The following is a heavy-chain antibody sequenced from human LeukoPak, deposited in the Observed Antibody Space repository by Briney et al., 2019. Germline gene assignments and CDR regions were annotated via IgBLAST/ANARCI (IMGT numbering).Heavy chain of an antibody. Sequence: ASVKVSCKASGYTFTSNYIHWVRQAPGQGLEWMGVINPSDGSRSYAQKFQGRVTMTREIFTSTVFMQLSSLRFEDTAVYYCSRGRVVTPLGLQKKEPNWFDPWGQGTLVTVSS. CDR1: GYTFTSNY. J-gene: IGHJ5*02. V-gene: IGHV1-46*01. CDR2: INPSDGSR. D-gene: IGHD4-23*01. CDR3: SRGRVVTPLGLQKKEPNWFDP.